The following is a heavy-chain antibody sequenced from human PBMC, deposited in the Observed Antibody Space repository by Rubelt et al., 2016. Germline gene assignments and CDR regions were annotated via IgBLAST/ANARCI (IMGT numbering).Heavy chain of an antibody. CDR1: GYTFTSYG. Sequence: QVQLVQSGAEVKKPGASVKVSCKASGYTFTSYGISWVRQAPGQGLEWMGWISAYNGNTNSAKKLQGGGTMTTETSTRPAYMGLRSLRSDDTALYYCARRDGYNWDDAFDIWGQGTMVTVSS. CDR2: ISAYNGNT. D-gene: IGHD5-24*01. J-gene: IGHJ3*02. CDR3: ARRDGYNWDDAFDI. V-gene: IGHV1-18*01.